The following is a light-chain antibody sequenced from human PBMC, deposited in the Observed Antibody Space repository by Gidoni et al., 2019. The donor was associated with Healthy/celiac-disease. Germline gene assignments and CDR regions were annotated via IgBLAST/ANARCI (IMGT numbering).Light chain of an antibody. CDR1: QGISSY. Sequence: DIQLTQSPSFLSASVGDRVTITCRASQGISSYLAWYQQKPGKAPKFLVYAASTLQSGVPSRFSGSGSGTEFTLTSSCLQPEDFATYYCQQLDGFPFTFGPGTKVDIK. CDR2: AAS. V-gene: IGKV1-9*01. J-gene: IGKJ3*01. CDR3: QQLDGFPFT.